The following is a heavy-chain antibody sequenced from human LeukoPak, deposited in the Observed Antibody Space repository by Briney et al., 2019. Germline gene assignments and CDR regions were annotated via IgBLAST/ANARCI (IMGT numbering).Heavy chain of an antibody. J-gene: IGHJ6*03. V-gene: IGHV4-34*01. D-gene: IGHD3-10*01. CDR3: ARGVRGGPYYYYMDV. CDR1: GGSFSGYY. CDR2: INHSGST. Sequence: SETLSLTCAVYGGSFSGYYWSWIRQPPGKGLGWIGEINHSGSTNYNPSLKSRVTISVDTSKNQFSLKLSSVTAADTAVYYCARGVRGGPYYYYMDVWGKGTTVTVSS.